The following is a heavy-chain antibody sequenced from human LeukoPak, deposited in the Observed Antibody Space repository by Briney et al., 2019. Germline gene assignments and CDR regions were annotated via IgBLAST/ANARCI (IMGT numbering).Heavy chain of an antibody. CDR2: IYTSGST. Sequence: PSQTLSLTCTVSGGSISSGSYYWSWNRQPAGKGLEWIGRIYTSGSTNYNPSLKSRVTISVDTSQNQSSLKLNSVTAADTAVYYCARGYSYGYTFDYWGQGTLVTVSS. V-gene: IGHV4-61*02. D-gene: IGHD5-18*01. J-gene: IGHJ4*02. CDR3: ARGYSYGYTFDY. CDR1: GGSISSGSYY.